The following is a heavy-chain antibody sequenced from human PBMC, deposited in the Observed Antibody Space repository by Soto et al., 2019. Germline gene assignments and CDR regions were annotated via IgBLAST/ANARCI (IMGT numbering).Heavy chain of an antibody. CDR3: ARHARLPKKNWFDP. CDR2: IYYSGRT. CDR1: GGSISSSSYY. V-gene: IGHV4-39*01. J-gene: IGHJ5*02. D-gene: IGHD5-12*01. Sequence: QLQLQESGPGLVKPSETLSLTCPVSGGSISSSSYYWGWIRQPPGKGLEWIGSIYYSGRTYYNPSLKSRVTITVDTSKNQLSLRLSSVTAAAPAVYYCARHARLPKKNWFDPWGQGTLVTVSS.